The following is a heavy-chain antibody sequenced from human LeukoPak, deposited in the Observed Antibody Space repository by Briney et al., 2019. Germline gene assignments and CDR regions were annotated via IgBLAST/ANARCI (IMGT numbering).Heavy chain of an antibody. CDR1: GFTLSSYE. CDR2: ISSSGSTI. V-gene: IGHV3-48*03. J-gene: IGHJ5*02. Sequence: PGGSLRLSCSASGFTLSSYEMNWVRQAPGKGLEWASYISSSGSTIYYADSVKGRFTISRDNAKHSLYLQMNSLRAEDTAVYYCTRDLDGSGSYNWFDPWGQGTLVTVSS. D-gene: IGHD3-10*01. CDR3: TRDLDGSGSYNWFDP.